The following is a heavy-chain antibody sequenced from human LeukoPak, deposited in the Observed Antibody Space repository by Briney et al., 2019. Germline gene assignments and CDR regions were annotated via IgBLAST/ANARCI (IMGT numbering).Heavy chain of an antibody. Sequence: SETLSLTCAVSGGSFSGYYWSWIRQPPGKGLEWIGEINHSGSTNFNPSLKSRVTISVDTSKNQFSLKLSSVTAADTAVYYCASVILRYCDWFFYPYYDYDMDVWGKGTTVTVSS. V-gene: IGHV4-34*01. CDR1: GGSFSGYY. CDR3: ASVILRYCDWFFYPYYDYDMDV. CDR2: INHSGST. J-gene: IGHJ6*03. D-gene: IGHD3-9*01.